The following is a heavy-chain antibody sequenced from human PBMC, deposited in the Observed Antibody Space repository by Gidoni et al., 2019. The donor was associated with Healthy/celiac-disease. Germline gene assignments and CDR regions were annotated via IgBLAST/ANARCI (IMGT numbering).Heavy chain of an antibody. CDR3: ATTGSGFFNSVYAIREAFDI. V-gene: IGHV1-24*01. D-gene: IGHD2-8*01. CDR2: FDPEDGET. CDR1: GYTLPELS. J-gene: IGHJ3*02. Sequence: QVQLVQSGAEVKKPGASVKVSCKVSGYTLPELSMHWVRQAPGKGLEWMGGFDPEDGETIYAQKFQGRVTMTEDTSTDTAYMELSSLRSEDTAVYYCATTGSGFFNSVYAIREAFDIWGQGTMVTVSS.